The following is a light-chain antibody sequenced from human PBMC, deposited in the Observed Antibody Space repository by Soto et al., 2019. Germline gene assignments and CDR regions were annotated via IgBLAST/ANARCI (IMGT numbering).Light chain of an antibody. J-gene: IGKJ2*01. Sequence: EIVLTQSPGTLSLSPGERATLSCRASQSVSSSYLAWYQQKPGQAPRLLIFAASSRATGIPDRFSGSVSGTDFTLTISRLEPEDFAVYSCQQYGSSPYTFAQGTKLEIK. CDR2: AAS. V-gene: IGKV3-20*01. CDR1: QSVSSSY. CDR3: QQYGSSPYT.